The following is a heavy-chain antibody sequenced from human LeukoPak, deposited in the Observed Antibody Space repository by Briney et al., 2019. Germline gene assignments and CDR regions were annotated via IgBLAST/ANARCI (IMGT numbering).Heavy chain of an antibody. Sequence: SETLSLTCTVSGDSISNYYWSWIRQPPGKGLEWIGYIYHSGSTKYNPSLKSRVTISIDTSKHQFSLKLSSVTAADTAMYYCARGGDTNSWYAWFDPWGQGTLVTVSS. CDR3: ARGGDTNSWYAWFDP. V-gene: IGHV4-59*01. CDR2: IYHSGST. D-gene: IGHD6-13*01. J-gene: IGHJ5*02. CDR1: GDSISNYY.